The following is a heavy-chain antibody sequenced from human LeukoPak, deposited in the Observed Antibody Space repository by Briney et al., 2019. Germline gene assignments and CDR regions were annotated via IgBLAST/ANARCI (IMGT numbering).Heavy chain of an antibody. CDR2: IRSKAYDGTT. J-gene: IGHJ4*01. CDR1: GFTLGDYA. D-gene: IGHD2-2*02. Sequence: GGSLRLSCTASGFTLGDYAMSWVRQAPGKGLEWVGFIRSKAYDGTTEYAASVKGRFTISRDDSKSIAYLQMNSLKTEDTAVYYCTRGPIGYCSSTSCYNLEAHYYFDYWATEPWSPSPQ. V-gene: IGHV3-49*04. CDR3: TRGPIGYCSSTSCYNLEAHYYFDY.